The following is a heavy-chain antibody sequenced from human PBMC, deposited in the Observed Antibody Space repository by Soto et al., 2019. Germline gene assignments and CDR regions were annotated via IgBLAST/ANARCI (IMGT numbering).Heavy chain of an antibody. V-gene: IGHV3-33*01. Sequence: QVQLVESGGGVVQPGRSLRLSCAASGFAFTSHGFHWVRQAPGKGLDWVAVIWYDGSKEYYADSVKGRFTISRDDSKNTLYLQMNSLRDEDTAVYYCVRDVGAVGPDFDYWGQGTLVTVCS. CDR1: GFAFTSHG. D-gene: IGHD1-26*01. CDR3: VRDVGAVGPDFDY. J-gene: IGHJ4*02. CDR2: IWYDGSKE.